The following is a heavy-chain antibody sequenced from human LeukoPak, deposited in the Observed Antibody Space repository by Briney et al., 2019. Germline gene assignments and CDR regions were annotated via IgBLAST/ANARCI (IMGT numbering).Heavy chain of an antibody. CDR1: GGSISSGGYY. CDR3: GRTSSSWYYFDY. Sequence: PSETLSLTCTVSGGSISSGGYYWSWIRQHPGKGLEWIGYIYYSGSTYYSPSLKSRVTISVDTSKNQFSLKLSSVTAADTAVYYCGRTSSSWYYFDYWGQGTLVTVSS. CDR2: IYYSGST. V-gene: IGHV4-31*03. J-gene: IGHJ4*02. D-gene: IGHD6-13*01.